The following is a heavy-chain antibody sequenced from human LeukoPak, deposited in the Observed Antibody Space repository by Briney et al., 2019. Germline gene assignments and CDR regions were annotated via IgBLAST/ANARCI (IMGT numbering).Heavy chain of an antibody. V-gene: IGHV3-23*01. CDR1: GFTFTNYA. CDR2: TVGSGPDT. Sequence: GGSLRLSCAASGFTFTNYAMSWVRQTPGKGLEWVSATVGSGPDTYHADSVKGRFTVSRDNAKNSLYLQMNSLRAEDTAVYYCAREAPVAGTDYWGQGTLVTVSS. D-gene: IGHD6-19*01. CDR3: AREAPVAGTDY. J-gene: IGHJ4*02.